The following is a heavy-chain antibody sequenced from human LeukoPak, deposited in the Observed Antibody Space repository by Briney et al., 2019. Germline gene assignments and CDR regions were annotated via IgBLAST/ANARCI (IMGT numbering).Heavy chain of an antibody. CDR1: GGSISNNNYY. D-gene: IGHD1-1*01. CDR2: IYYSGST. V-gene: IGHV4-39*01. CDR3: ATWRTAKTGFDY. J-gene: IGHJ4*02. Sequence: SETLPLTCTVSGGSISNNNYYWAWIRQPPGKGLECIGSIYYSGSTYYNPSLKSRVTISVDTSKNQLSLRLSSVTAADTAVYYCATWRTAKTGFDYWGQGTLVTISS.